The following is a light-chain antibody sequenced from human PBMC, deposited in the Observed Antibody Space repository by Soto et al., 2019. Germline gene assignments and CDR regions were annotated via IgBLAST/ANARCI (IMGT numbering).Light chain of an antibody. CDR3: SSFTSTNTVL. CDR1: SSDVGGYNY. J-gene: IGLJ2*01. Sequence: QSALTQPASVSGSPGQSITISCTGTSSDVGGYNYVSWYQQHLGKAPKLMIYNVSNRPSGVSNRFSGSKSGNTASLTISGLQAEDEGHYYCSSFTSTNTVLFGGGTKVTVL. V-gene: IGLV2-14*01. CDR2: NVS.